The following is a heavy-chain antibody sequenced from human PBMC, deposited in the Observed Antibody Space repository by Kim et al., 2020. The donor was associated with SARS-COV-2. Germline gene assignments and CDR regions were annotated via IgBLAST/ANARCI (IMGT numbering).Heavy chain of an antibody. Sequence: SETLSLTCAVYGGSFSGYYWSWIRQPPGKGLEWIGEINHSGSTNYNPSLKSRVTISVDTSKNQFSLKLSSVTAADTAVYYCARGGPYATDYWGQGTLVTV. J-gene: IGHJ4*01. CDR3: ARGGPYATDY. V-gene: IGHV4-34*01. CDR2: INHSGST. D-gene: IGHD1-26*01. CDR1: GGSFSGYY.